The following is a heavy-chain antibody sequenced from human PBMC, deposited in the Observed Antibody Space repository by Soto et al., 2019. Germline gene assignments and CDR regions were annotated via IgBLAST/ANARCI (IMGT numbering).Heavy chain of an antibody. Sequence: QVQLVQSGAEVKKPGASVKVSCKTSGYIFTNYYIHWVRQAPGQGLEWMGKINPSGGSTSYAQKFPGRVTMTRDTSTNTVYLDMSSLTSEDTAVYYCARFRLQLRLFAPWGQGTLVTVSS. CDR2: INPSGGST. CDR3: ARFRLQLRLFAP. V-gene: IGHV1-46*03. CDR1: GYIFTNYY. J-gene: IGHJ5*02. D-gene: IGHD6-6*01.